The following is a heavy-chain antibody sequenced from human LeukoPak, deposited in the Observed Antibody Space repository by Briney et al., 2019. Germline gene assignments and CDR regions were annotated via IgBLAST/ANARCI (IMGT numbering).Heavy chain of an antibody. CDR3: ATRKNPNKWALDRYFDY. CDR1: GLTFSSYA. CDR2: ISGSGGTT. V-gene: IGHV3-23*01. D-gene: IGHD1-26*01. Sequence: GGSLRLSCAASGLTFSSYAMSWVRQAPRKGLDWVAAISGSGGTTNYADSVKSRFTISRDNSKKTLYLQMNSLRAEDTAVYYCATRKNPNKWALDRYFDYWGQGTLVTVSS. J-gene: IGHJ4*02.